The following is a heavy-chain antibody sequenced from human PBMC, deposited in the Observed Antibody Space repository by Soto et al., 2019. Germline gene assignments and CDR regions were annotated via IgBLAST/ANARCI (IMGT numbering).Heavy chain of an antibody. V-gene: IGHV1-69*13. CDR3: AREIYGDYSDGNDAFDI. Sequence: SVKVSCKASGGTFSSYAISWVRQAPGQGLEWMGGIIPIFGTANYAQKFQGRVTITADESTSTAYMELSSLRSEDTAVYYCAREIYGDYSDGNDAFDIWGQGTMVTV. D-gene: IGHD4-17*01. CDR1: GGTFSSYA. J-gene: IGHJ3*02. CDR2: IIPIFGTA.